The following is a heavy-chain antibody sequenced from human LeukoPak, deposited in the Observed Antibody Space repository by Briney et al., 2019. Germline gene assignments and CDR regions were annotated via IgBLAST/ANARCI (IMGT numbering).Heavy chain of an antibody. CDR1: GFTFSSYW. D-gene: IGHD6-25*01. CDR3: AISATARGGFDF. CDR2: IKQDGSEK. J-gene: IGHJ4*02. V-gene: IGHV3-7*01. Sequence: RGSLRLSCAASGFTFSSYWMSWVRQAPGKGLEWVANIKQDGSEKYYVDSVKGRFTIFRDNAKNSLFLQMNSLRAEDTAVYFCAISATARGGFDFWGQGTLVTVSS.